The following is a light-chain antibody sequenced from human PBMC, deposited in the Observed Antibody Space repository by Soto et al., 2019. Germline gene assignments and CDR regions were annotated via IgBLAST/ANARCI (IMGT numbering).Light chain of an antibody. V-gene: IGLV2-14*01. CDR1: SSDVGGYNY. CDR3: RSYTNSVILV. J-gene: IGLJ1*01. Sequence: QSVLTQPASVSGSPGQSITISCTGTSSDVGGYNYVSWYQQYPGKAPKLMIYDVSNRPSGVSDRFSGSKSGNTASLTISGLQAEDDVDYCCRSYTNSVILVFGTGTKV. CDR2: DVS.